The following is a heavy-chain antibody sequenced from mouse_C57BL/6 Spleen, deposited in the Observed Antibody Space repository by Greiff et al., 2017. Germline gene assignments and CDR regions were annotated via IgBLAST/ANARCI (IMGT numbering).Heavy chain of an antibody. CDR1: GFTFSSYA. V-gene: IGHV5-4*01. Sequence: EVKLMESGGGLVKPGGSLKPSCAASGFTFSSYAMSWVRQTPEKRLEWVATISDGGSYTYYPDNVKGRFTISRDNAKNNLYLQMSHLKSEDTAMYYCARDSNWGGLDYWGQGTTLTVSS. CDR3: ARDSNWGGLDY. CDR2: ISDGGSYT. D-gene: IGHD2-5*01. J-gene: IGHJ2*01.